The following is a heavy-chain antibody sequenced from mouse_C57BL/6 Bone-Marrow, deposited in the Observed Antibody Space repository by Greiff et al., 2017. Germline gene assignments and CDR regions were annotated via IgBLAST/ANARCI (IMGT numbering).Heavy chain of an antibody. V-gene: IGHV14-4*01. CDR2: IDPENGDT. Sequence: EVQLQQSGAELVRPGASVKLSCTASGFNITDDYMHWVKQRPEQGLEWIGWIDPENGDTEYASKFQGKATITADTSSNTAYLQLSSLTSEDAAVYYCTPYGKFDYWGQGTTLTVSS. CDR1: GFNITDDY. D-gene: IGHD2-1*01. CDR3: TPYGKFDY. J-gene: IGHJ2*01.